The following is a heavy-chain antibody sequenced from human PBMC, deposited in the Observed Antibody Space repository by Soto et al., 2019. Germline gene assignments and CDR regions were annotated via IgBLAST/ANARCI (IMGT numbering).Heavy chain of an antibody. CDR2: ISVSGDST. J-gene: IGHJ4*02. D-gene: IGHD6-13*01. CDR3: ASYGYSSSWYDPFY. Sequence: GSLRLSCAASGFTFTSYAMSWVRQAPGKGLEWVSTISVSGDSTYYADSVKGRFTMFRDNSKNTLYLQMNSLRAEDTAVYYCASYGYSSSWYDPFYWGQGTLVTVSS. V-gene: IGHV3-23*01. CDR1: GFTFTSYA.